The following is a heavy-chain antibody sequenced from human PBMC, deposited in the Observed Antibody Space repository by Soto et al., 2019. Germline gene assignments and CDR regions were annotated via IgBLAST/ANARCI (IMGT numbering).Heavy chain of an antibody. V-gene: IGHV4-59*01. CDR2: IYYSGST. CDR1: GGSISSYY. J-gene: IGHJ4*02. Sequence: ASETLSLTCTVSGGSISSYYWSWIRQPPGKGLEWIGYIYYSGSTNYNPSLKSRVTISVDTSKNQFSLKLSSVTAADTALYYCARATLPGYCSGGSCHDYWGQGTLVTVSS. CDR3: ARATLPGYCSGGSCHDY. D-gene: IGHD2-15*01.